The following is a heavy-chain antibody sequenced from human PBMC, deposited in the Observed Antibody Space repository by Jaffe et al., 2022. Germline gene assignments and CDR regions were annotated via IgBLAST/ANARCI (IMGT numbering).Heavy chain of an antibody. CDR3: ARMVTPWLTGIDNTAPLYYFDT. D-gene: IGHD5-18*01. CDR1: GGSISRYY. CDR2: IDYSGRP. Sequence: QVQLQESGPGLVKPSETLSLTCTVSGGSISRYYWNWVRQPPGKGLEWVAYIDYSGRPNYNASLKSRATISVDSAKNQISLELGSVTAADTATYYCARMVTPWLTGIDNTAPLYYFDTWGQGTLVTVSS. J-gene: IGHJ4*02. V-gene: IGHV4-59*01.